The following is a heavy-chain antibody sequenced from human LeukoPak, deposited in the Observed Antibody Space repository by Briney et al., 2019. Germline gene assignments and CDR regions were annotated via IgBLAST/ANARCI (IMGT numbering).Heavy chain of an antibody. CDR2: INPNSGGT. Sequence: GASVKVSCKASGYTFTGYYMHWVRQAPGQGLEWMGWINPNSGGTNYAQKFQGRVTMTRDTSISTAYMELNRLTSDDTAVYYCARDGAAVAIDAFDIWGQGTMVTVSS. CDR3: ARDGAAVAIDAFDI. V-gene: IGHV1-2*02. J-gene: IGHJ3*02. CDR1: GYTFTGYY. D-gene: IGHD6-19*01.